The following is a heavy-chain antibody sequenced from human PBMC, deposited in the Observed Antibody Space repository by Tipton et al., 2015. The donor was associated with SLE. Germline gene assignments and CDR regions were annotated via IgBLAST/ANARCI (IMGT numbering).Heavy chain of an antibody. Sequence: GSLRLSCAASGFTFRDYYMNWIRQAPGKGLEWVSYISSSGSTIYYADSVKGRFTISRDNAKNSVYLQMNSLRAEDTAVYYCARDRTYYYDSDYWGQGILVTVSS. CDR2: ISSSGSTI. J-gene: IGHJ4*02. CDR3: ARDRTYYYDSDY. V-gene: IGHV3-11*01. D-gene: IGHD3-22*01. CDR1: GFTFRDYY.